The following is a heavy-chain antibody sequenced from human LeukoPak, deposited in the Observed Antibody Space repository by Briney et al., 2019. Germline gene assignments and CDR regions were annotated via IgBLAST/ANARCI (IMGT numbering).Heavy chain of an antibody. CDR1: GGTFSSYT. J-gene: IGHJ5*02. Sequence: ASVKVSCKASGGTFSSYTISWVRQAPGQGLEWMGRIIPILGIANYAQKFEGRDTITADKSTSTAYMELSSLRSEDTAVYYCAREISSSSWSVGWFDPWGQGTLVTVSP. CDR2: IIPILGIA. CDR3: AREISSSSWSVGWFDP. D-gene: IGHD6-13*01. V-gene: IGHV1-69*04.